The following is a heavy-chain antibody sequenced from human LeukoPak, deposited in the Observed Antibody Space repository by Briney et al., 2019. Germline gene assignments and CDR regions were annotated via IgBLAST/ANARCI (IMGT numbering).Heavy chain of an antibody. CDR3: VKDLKSLILESAVIDY. CDR2: FSGRGDRT. V-gene: IGHV3-23*01. J-gene: IGHJ4*02. CDR1: GFTFNSYT. D-gene: IGHD2-2*02. Sequence: GGSLRLSCAASGFTFNSYTMSWVRQAPGKGLEWVSSFSGRGDRTYYADSVKGRFTISRDIFGNTLYLQMNSLKADDTAVYYCVKDLKSLILESAVIDYWGQGTLVTVSS.